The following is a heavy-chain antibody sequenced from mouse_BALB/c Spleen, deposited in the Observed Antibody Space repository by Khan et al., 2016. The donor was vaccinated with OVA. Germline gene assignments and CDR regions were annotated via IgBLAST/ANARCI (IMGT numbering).Heavy chain of an antibody. CDR1: GFNIKDYY. D-gene: IGHD2-3*01. Sequence: EVKLQQSGAELVRPGALVKLSCKASGFNIKDYYIHWVKQRPEQGLEWIGWIDPENGNTIYDPKFQGKATITADTSSNTAYLQLSSLTSEDTAVYYCARDGYSPWFAYWGQGTLVTVSA. CDR2: IDPENGNT. CDR3: ARDGYSPWFAY. V-gene: IGHV14-1*02. J-gene: IGHJ3*01.